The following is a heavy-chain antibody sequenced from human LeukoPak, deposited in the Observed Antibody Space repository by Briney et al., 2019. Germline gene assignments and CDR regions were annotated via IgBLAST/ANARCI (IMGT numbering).Heavy chain of an antibody. V-gene: IGHV1-18*01. J-gene: IGHJ4*02. CDR2: ISAYNGNT. CDR1: VYTFTSYG. Sequence: GASVKVSCKASVYTFTSYGISWVRQAPGQGLEWMGWISAYNGNTNYAQKLQGRVTMTTDTSTRTAYMELRSLRSDDTAVYYCARDYYDSSGYYYVFAYWGQGTLVTVSS. D-gene: IGHD3-22*01. CDR3: ARDYYDSSGYYYVFAY.